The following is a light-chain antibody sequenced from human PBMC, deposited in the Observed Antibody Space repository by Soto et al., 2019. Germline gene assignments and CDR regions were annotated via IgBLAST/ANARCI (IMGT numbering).Light chain of an antibody. CDR3: LLSFGPTRM. J-gene: IGLJ7*01. V-gene: IGLV7-46*01. CDR2: NAT. CDR1: TGVVTSGHF. Sequence: QAVVTQEPSLTVSPGGTVTLTCASTTGVVTSGHFPYWFQQKPGQAPRTLIYNATHKQPWTPARFSGSLLGGRAALTLSDAQPDDEADYYCLLSFGPTRMFGGGTQLTVL.